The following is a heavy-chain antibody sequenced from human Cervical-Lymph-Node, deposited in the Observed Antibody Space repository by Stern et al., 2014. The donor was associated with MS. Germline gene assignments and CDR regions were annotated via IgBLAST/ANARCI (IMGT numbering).Heavy chain of an antibody. Sequence: DQLLESGGGLVQPGRSLRLSCAASGFSFSRYAMHWVRQAPGKGLEWVALIWYDGSNPYYADSVTGRFTISRDNCKNSLYLQMNSLRAEDTAVYYCASAYSSSHYYFDYWGQGTLVTVSS. CDR1: GFSFSRYA. CDR3: ASAYSSSHYYFDY. J-gene: IGHJ4*02. CDR2: IWYDGSNP. V-gene: IGHV3-33*01. D-gene: IGHD6-13*01.